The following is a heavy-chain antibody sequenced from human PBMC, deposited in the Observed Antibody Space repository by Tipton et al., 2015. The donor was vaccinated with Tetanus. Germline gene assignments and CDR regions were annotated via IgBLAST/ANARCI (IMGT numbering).Heavy chain of an antibody. CDR2: IHPSGST. V-gene: IGHV4-34*01. J-gene: IGHJ4*02. D-gene: IGHD2-2*01. CDR3: ARSIAAASVWPFDY. CDR1: GGAFSGHY. Sequence: LRLSCAVYGGAFSGHYWTWIRQAPGKGLEWIGEIHPSGSTNYNASLRGRVTVSVDLTRKHVFLRMTSVTAADTAVYYCARSIAAASVWPFDYWGQGTQVTVSS.